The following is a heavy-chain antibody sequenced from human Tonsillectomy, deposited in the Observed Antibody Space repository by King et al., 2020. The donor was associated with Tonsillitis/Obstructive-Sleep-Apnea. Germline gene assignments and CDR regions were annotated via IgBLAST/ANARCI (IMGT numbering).Heavy chain of an antibody. Sequence: VQLVESGGGLVQPGGSLRLSCTASGFTFSSYWMTWVRQAPGKGLEWVANIREEGSEKYYVDSVKGRFTISRDNAKNSLYLKMNSLRAEDTAVYYCARVLDYFDSSCYRAFDIWGQGTLVTVSS. V-gene: IGHV3-7*03. CDR2: IREEGSEK. CDR1: GFTFSSYW. D-gene: IGHD3-22*01. J-gene: IGHJ3*02. CDR3: ARVLDYFDSSCYRAFDI.